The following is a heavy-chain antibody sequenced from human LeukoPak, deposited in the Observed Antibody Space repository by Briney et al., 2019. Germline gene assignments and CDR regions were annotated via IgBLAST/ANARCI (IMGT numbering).Heavy chain of an antibody. Sequence: GGSLRLSCAASGFTFSSYAMHWVRQAPGKGLEWVAVISYEGNNKYYADSVKGRFTISRDNAKNSLYLQMNSLRAEDTAVYYCARERITMVRGVFDIWGQGTMVTVSS. CDR2: ISYEGNNK. V-gene: IGHV3-30-3*01. D-gene: IGHD3-10*01. CDR3: ARERITMVRGVFDI. CDR1: GFTFSSYA. J-gene: IGHJ3*02.